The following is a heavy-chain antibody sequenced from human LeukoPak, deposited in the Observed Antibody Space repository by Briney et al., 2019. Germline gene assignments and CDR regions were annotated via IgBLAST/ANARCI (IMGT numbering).Heavy chain of an antibody. CDR1: EFTFSSYN. J-gene: IGHJ4*02. D-gene: IGHD4-17*01. CDR3: ASIPFEDGDYVVIVDY. CDR2: ISSSSSTI. V-gene: IGHV3-48*01. Sequence: GGSLRLSCAASEFTFSSYNMNWVRQAPGKGLEWVSYISSSSSTIYYADSVKSRFTISRDNAKNSLYLQMNSLRAEDTAVYYCASIPFEDGDYVVIVDYWGQGTLVTVSS.